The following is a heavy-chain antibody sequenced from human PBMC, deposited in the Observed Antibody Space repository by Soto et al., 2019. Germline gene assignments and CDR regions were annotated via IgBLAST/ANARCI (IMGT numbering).Heavy chain of an antibody. Sequence: QVQLQESGPGLVKPSETLSLTCTVSNDSISPYYWSWIRQPPGKGLEWIGFIYYSGSTTYNPSLKSRVTIPVATSRRQFSLKVTSVTATDPAVYYGARQGVGPLHGLVDVWGQGTTVTVSS. CDR3: ARQGVGPLHGLVDV. V-gene: IGHV4-59*08. J-gene: IGHJ6*02. CDR2: IYYSGST. CDR1: NDSISPYY. D-gene: IGHD1-26*01.